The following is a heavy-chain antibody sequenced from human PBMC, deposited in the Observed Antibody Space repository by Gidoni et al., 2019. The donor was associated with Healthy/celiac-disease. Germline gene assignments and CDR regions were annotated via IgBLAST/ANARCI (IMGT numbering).Heavy chain of an antibody. CDR3: ARGGLLWFGELLTAGNYYFDY. D-gene: IGHD3-10*01. J-gene: IGHJ4*02. CDR2: IIPIFGTA. CDR1: GGTFSSYA. V-gene: IGHV1-69*01. Sequence: QVQLVQSGAEVKKPGSSVKVSCKASGGTFSSYAIRWVRQAPGQGREWMGGIIPIFGTANYAQKFQGRVTITADESTSTAYMELSSLRSEDTAVYYCARGGLLWFGELLTAGNYYFDYWGQGTLVTVSS.